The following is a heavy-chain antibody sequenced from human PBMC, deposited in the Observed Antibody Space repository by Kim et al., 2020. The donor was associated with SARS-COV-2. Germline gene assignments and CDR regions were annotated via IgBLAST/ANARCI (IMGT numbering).Heavy chain of an antibody. D-gene: IGHD3-22*01. J-gene: IGHJ5*02. Sequence: SETLSLTCTVSGYSISSGYYWGWIRQPPGKGLEWIGSIYHSGSTYYNPSLKSRVTISVDTSKNQFSLKLSSVTAADTAVYYCARVSYDRPHNWFDPWGQGTLVTVSS. V-gene: IGHV4-38-2*02. CDR2: IYHSGST. CDR3: ARVSYDRPHNWFDP. CDR1: GYSISSGYY.